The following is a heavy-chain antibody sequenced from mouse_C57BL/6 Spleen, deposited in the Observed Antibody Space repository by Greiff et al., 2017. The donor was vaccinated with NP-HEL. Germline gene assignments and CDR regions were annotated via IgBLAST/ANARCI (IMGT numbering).Heavy chain of an antibody. CDR2: IDPETGGT. J-gene: IGHJ4*01. CDR1: GYTFTDYE. Sequence: QVQLQQSGAELVRPGASVTLSCKASGYTFTDYEMHWVKQTPVHGLEWIGAIDPETGGTAYNQKFKGKARLTADKSSSTAYMELRSLTSEDSAVYYCTKDYYGNYDYAMDYWGQGTSVTVSS. V-gene: IGHV1-15*01. D-gene: IGHD2-1*01. CDR3: TKDYYGNYDYAMDY.